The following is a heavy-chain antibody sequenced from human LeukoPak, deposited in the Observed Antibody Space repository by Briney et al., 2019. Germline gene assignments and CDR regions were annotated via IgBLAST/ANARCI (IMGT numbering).Heavy chain of an antibody. V-gene: IGHV3-21*01. Sequence: PGGSLRLSCAAPGFTFSSYSMNWVRQAPGKGLEWVSSISSSSSYIYYADSVKGRFTISRDNAKNSLYLQMNSLRAEDTAVYYCARDGAWNSGSYDYWGQGTLVTVSS. CDR2: ISSSSSYI. J-gene: IGHJ4*02. CDR3: ARDGAWNSGSYDY. D-gene: IGHD3-10*01. CDR1: GFTFSSYS.